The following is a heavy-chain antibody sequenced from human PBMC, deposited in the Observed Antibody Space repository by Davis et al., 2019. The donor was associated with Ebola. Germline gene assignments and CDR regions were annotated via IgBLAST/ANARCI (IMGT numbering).Heavy chain of an antibody. V-gene: IGHV4-61*01. Sequence: PSETLSLTCTVSGGSVSSGSYYWSWIRQPPGKGLEWIGYIYYSGSTNYNPSLKSRVTISVDTSKNQFSLKLSSVTAADTAVYYCARDRGKGIGYWGQGTLVTVSS. D-gene: IGHD3-10*01. CDR1: GGSVSSGSYY. CDR3: ARDRGKGIGY. CDR2: IYYSGST. J-gene: IGHJ4*02.